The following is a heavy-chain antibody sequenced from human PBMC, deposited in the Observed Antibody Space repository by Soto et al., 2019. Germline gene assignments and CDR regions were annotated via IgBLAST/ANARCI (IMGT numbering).Heavy chain of an antibody. CDR1: GFTFSSYW. CDR3: ARDPRDLLAAAGTDAFDI. CDR2: INSDGSST. D-gene: IGHD6-13*01. Sequence: GESLKISCAASGFTFSSYWMHWVRQAPGKGLVWVSRINSDGSSTSYADSVKGRFTISRDNAKNTLYLQMNSLRAEDTAVYYCARDPRDLLAAAGTDAFDIWGQGTMVTVSS. J-gene: IGHJ3*02. V-gene: IGHV3-74*01.